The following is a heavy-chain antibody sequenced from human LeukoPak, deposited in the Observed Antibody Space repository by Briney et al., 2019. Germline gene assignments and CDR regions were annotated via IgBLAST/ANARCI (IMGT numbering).Heavy chain of an antibody. Sequence: GGSLRLSCAASGFTFSDYYMSWIRQAPGKGLEWVSYISSSGSTIYYADSAKGRFTISRDNAKNSLYLQMDSLRAEDTAVYYCAPEDTAMVEHLDFDYWGQGTLVTVSS. J-gene: IGHJ4*02. CDR2: ISSSGSTI. D-gene: IGHD5-18*01. V-gene: IGHV3-11*04. CDR1: GFTFSDYY. CDR3: APEDTAMVEHLDFDY.